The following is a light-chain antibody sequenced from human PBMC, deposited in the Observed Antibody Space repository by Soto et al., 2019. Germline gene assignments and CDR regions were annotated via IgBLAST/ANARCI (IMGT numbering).Light chain of an antibody. Sequence: AIQLTHSPSSLSASVGDRVTITCRASQGISSALAWYQQKPGKAPKLLIYDASSLESGVPSRFSGSGSGTDFTLTISSLQPKDFAAYYCQQFNSYPLITFGQGTRLEIK. CDR1: QGISSA. CDR3: QQFNSYPLIT. CDR2: DAS. V-gene: IGKV1-13*02. J-gene: IGKJ5*01.